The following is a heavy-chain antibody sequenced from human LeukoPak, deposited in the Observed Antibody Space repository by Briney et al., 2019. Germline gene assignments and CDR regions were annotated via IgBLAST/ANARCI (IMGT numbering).Heavy chain of an antibody. V-gene: IGHV4-39*07. Sequence: SETLSLTCSVSGGSISSSDYYWGWIRQPPGKGLEWIGTMFYNGATKSNPSLSSRVTMSIDTSKNQFSLKLRSVTAADTAVYYCARGIGTTNFDYWGQGALVTVSS. D-gene: IGHD1-7*01. CDR3: ARGIGTTNFDY. CDR1: GGSISSSDYY. CDR2: MFYNGAT. J-gene: IGHJ4*02.